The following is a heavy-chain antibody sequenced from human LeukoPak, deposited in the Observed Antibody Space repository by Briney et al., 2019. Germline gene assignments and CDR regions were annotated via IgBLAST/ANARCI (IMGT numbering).Heavy chain of an antibody. CDR3: ARDVNCGGDCYSAGFDY. V-gene: IGHV4-34*01. J-gene: IGHJ4*02. CDR2: INHSGST. Sequence: SETLSLTCAVYGGSFSGYYWSWIRQPPGKGLEWIGDINHSGSTNYNPSLKSRVTISADTSKNQFPLKPSSVTAADTAVYYCARDVNCGGDCYSAGFDYWGQGTLVTVSS. CDR1: GGSFSGYY. D-gene: IGHD2-21*02.